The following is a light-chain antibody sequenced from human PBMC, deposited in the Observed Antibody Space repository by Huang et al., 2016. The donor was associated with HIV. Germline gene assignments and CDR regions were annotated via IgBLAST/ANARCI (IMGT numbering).Light chain of an antibody. J-gene: IGKJ2*01. CDR3: QQYNNWPRT. Sequence: ERVMTQSPDILSVSPGETATLSCRASQDVSSILAWYRQKPGQAPSLLIYGAPTRVSGIPARFNGSGSGIAFTLTISSVQSEDFAVYYCQQYNNWPRTFGQGTKLEIK. CDR2: GAP. V-gene: IGKV3-15*01. CDR1: QDVSSI.